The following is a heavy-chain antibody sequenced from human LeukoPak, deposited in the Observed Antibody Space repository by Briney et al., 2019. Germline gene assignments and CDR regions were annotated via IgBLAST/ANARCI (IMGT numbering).Heavy chain of an antibody. CDR1: GGSFSDYY. CDR2: IYHSGSA. Sequence: PAETLSLTCAVYGGSFSDYYWNWIRQPPGKGLEWIGEIYHSGSANYNPSLKSRVTISVDTSKSQFSLKLSSVTAADTAVYYCARVAPYYYDSSGYYGYFDYWGQGTLVIVSS. CDR3: ARVAPYYYDSSGYYGYFDY. D-gene: IGHD3-22*01. J-gene: IGHJ4*02. V-gene: IGHV4-34*01.